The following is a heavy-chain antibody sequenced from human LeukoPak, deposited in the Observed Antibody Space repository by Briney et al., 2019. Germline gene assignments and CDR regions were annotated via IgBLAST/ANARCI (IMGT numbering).Heavy chain of an antibody. CDR2: INHSGST. CDR3: ARVYGSYSYYFDY. CDR1: GGSFSGYY. D-gene: IGHD1-26*01. J-gene: IGHJ4*02. Sequence: SETLSLTCAVYGGSFSGYYWSWIRQPPGKGLEWIGEINHSGSTNYNPSLKSRVTISVDTSKNQFSLKLSPVTAADTAVYYCARVYGSYSYYFDYWGQGTLVTVSS. V-gene: IGHV4-34*01.